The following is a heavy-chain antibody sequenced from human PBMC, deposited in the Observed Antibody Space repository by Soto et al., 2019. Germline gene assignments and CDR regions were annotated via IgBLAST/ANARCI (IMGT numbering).Heavy chain of an antibody. CDR2: INHSGST. J-gene: IGHJ4*02. V-gene: IGHV4-34*01. Sequence: PSETLSLTCAVYGGSFSGYYWSWIRQPPGKGLEWIGEINHSGSTNYNPSLKSRVTISVDTSKNQFSLKLSSVTAADTAVYYCARNSTYHYDSSGYWYYFDYWGQGTLVTVSS. CDR1: GGSFSGYY. D-gene: IGHD3-22*01. CDR3: ARNSTYHYDSSGYWYYFDY.